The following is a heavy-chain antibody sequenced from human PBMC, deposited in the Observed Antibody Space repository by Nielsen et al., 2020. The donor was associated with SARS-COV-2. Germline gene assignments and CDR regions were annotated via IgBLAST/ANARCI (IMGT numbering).Heavy chain of an antibody. D-gene: IGHD3-10*01. CDR2: ISWNSGSI. J-gene: IGHJ4*02. CDR3: ARHYYYGSGTQFDY. Sequence: SLKISCAASGFTFDDYAMHWVRQAPGKGLEWVSGISWNSGSIGYADSVKGRFTISRDNSKNTLYLQMNSLRAEDTAVYYCARHYYYGSGTQFDYWGQGTLVTVSS. V-gene: IGHV3-9*01. CDR1: GFTFDDYA.